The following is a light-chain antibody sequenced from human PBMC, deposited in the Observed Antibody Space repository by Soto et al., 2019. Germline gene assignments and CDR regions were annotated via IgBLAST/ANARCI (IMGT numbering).Light chain of an antibody. CDR2: GAT. CDR3: QQYGSSPIT. CDR1: QSVGNKQ. V-gene: IGKV3-20*01. Sequence: EIVLTQSPGTLSLSPGDRATLSCRASQSVGNKQLAWYQQKSGQAPRLLIYGATSRAAGIPDRFSGSGSGTEFTLTISRLEPEDFAVYYCQQYGSSPITFGQGTRLEIK. J-gene: IGKJ5*01.